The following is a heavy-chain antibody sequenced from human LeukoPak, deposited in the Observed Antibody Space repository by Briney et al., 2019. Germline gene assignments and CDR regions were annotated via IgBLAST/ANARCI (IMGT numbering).Heavy chain of an antibody. CDR1: GFTFSSSQ. CDR3: ARSFDH. V-gene: IGHV3-48*03. CDR2: ISSSGGTI. J-gene: IGHJ4*02. Sequence: GGSLRLSCAASGFTFSSSQMNWVRQAPGKGLEWISYISSSGGTIYCADSVKGRFTISRDNANNSLYLQMNSLRAEDTAVYYCARSFDHWGQGTLVTVSS.